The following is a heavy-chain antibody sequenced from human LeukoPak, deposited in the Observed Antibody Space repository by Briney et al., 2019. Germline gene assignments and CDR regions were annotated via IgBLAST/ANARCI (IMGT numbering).Heavy chain of an antibody. CDR3: ARVSYTSSTYYFDY. V-gene: IGHV4-59*12. CDR2: IYNSGST. D-gene: IGHD2-2*02. Sequence: SETLSLTCTVSGGSISIYYWSWVRQPPGKGLEWIGYIYNSGSTYYNPSLKSRVTISVDRSKNQFSLKLSSVTAADTAVYYCARVSYTSSTYYFDYWGQGTLVTVSS. J-gene: IGHJ4*02. CDR1: GGSISIYY.